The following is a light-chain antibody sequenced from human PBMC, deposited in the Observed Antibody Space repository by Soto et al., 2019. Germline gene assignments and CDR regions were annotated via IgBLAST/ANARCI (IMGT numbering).Light chain of an antibody. CDR3: NSYTNSSAAV. CDR2: EVT. CDR1: RDDIGAYDY. V-gene: IGLV2-14*01. J-gene: IGLJ2*01. Sequence: QSALTQPASVSGSPGQSITISCAGTRDDIGAYDYVSWHQQHPGNAPKLLVYEVTNRPSGVSDRFSGSKSGNTASLTISGLQAKDEADYYCNSYTNSSAAVFGGGTKVTVL.